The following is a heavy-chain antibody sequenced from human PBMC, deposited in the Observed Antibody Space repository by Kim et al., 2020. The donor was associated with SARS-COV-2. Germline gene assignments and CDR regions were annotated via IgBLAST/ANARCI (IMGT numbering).Heavy chain of an antibody. D-gene: IGHD6-19*01. Sequence: SETLSLTCTVSGGSIGSSSYYWGWIRQPPGKGQEWIGNIYYSGSTYYNPSLKSRVTISVDTSKNQFSLKLNSVTAADTAVYYCARLFPGSTSGSAFDYWGQGTLVTVSS. CDR3: ARLFPGSTSGSAFDY. V-gene: IGHV4-39*01. CDR1: GGSIGSSSYY. J-gene: IGHJ4*02. CDR2: IYYSGST.